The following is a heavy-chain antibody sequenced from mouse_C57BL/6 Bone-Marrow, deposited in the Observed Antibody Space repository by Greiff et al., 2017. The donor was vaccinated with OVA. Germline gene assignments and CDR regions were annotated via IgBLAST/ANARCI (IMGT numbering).Heavy chain of an antibody. CDR2: IRSKSNNYAT. V-gene: IGHV10-1*01. D-gene: IGHD2-10*02. J-gene: IGHJ1*03. Sequence: EVNLVESGGGLVQPKGSLKLSCAASGFSFNTYAMNWVRQAPGKGLEWVARIRSKSNNYATYYADSVKDRFTISRDDSESMLYLQMNNLKTEDTAMYYCVSSYGYWYFDVWGTGTTVTVSS. CDR1: GFSFNTYA. CDR3: VSSYGYWYFDV.